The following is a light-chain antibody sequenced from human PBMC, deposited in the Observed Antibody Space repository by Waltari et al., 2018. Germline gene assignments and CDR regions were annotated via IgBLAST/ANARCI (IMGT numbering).Light chain of an antibody. Sequence: DIVMTQSPDSLAVYLGERATINCKSSQNILYSSTNKNYLTWYQQKPGQPPKLLIYWASTRESGVPDRFSGSGSGTDFTLTISSLQAEDVAVYYCHQYSITPYTFGQGTKLEIK. CDR1: QNILYSSTNKNY. CDR2: WAS. V-gene: IGKV4-1*01. J-gene: IGKJ2*01. CDR3: HQYSITPYT.